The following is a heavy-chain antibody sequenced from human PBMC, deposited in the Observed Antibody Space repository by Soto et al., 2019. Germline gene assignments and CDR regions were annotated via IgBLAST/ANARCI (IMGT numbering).Heavy chain of an antibody. CDR3: AGERGDIVAYGMDV. CDR1: GGTFSSYA. CDR2: IIPIFGTA. D-gene: IGHD2-15*01. Sequence: SVKVSCKASGGTFSSYAISWVRQAPGQGLEWMGGIIPIFGTANYAQKFQGRVTITADESTSTAYMELSSLRSEDTAVYYCAGERGDIVAYGMDVWGQGTTVTVSS. J-gene: IGHJ6*02. V-gene: IGHV1-69*13.